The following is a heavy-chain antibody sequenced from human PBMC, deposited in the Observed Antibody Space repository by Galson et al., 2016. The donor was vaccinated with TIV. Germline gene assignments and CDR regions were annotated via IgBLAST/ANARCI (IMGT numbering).Heavy chain of an antibody. V-gene: IGHV5-51*01. D-gene: IGHD1-26*01. CDR2: VYLGDSVT. Sequence: QSGAEVKKPGESLKISCKHSGSGFVDYWVVWVRQRTGKGLEWMGIVYLGDSVTRYSPSFQCQVAISADKSSNTAYLQWSSLQAPDTAMYYCARTAGGIDQWGQGTLVTVSS. CDR3: ARTAGGIDQ. CDR1: GSGFVDYW. J-gene: IGHJ4*02.